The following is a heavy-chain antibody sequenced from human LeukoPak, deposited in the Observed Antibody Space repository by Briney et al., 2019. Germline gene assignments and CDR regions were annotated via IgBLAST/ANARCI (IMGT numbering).Heavy chain of an antibody. Sequence: ASVKVPCKASGYTFTDYYMHWLRQAPGQRLEWMGWINPNSGATKYAQKFQGRVTMTRDTSISTAYMELSRLTSDDTAVYYCARGEYVISGYRNDAFDIWGQGTMVTVSS. J-gene: IGHJ3*02. CDR1: GYTFTDYY. CDR3: ARGEYVISGYRNDAFDI. CDR2: INPNSGAT. V-gene: IGHV1-2*02. D-gene: IGHD3-22*01.